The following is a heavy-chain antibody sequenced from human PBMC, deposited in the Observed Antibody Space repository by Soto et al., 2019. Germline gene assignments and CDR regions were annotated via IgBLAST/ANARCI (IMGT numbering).Heavy chain of an antibody. J-gene: IGHJ4*02. CDR3: AKDMWGPSVGAYLDY. V-gene: IGHV3-23*01. CDR1: GFTFSSYA. D-gene: IGHD1-26*01. Sequence: GGSLRLSCAASGFTFSSYAMSWVRQAPGKGLEWVSAISGSGGSTYYADSVKGRFTISRDNSKNTLYLQMNSLRAEDTAVYYSAKDMWGPSVGAYLDYWGQGTLVTVSS. CDR2: ISGSGGST.